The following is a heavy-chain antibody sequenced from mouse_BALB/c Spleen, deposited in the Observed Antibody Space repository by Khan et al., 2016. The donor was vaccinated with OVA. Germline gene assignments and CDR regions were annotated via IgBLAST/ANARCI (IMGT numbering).Heavy chain of an antibody. CDR2: IYPGNSET. Sequence: EVQLQQSGTVLARPGASVKMSCKASGYSFTSYLIHWVKQRPGQGLEWIGDIYPGNSETTYNQKFKDKATLTAGTSASTAYMKLSSLTNEDSAVYYCTGGGYSSFAYWGQGTLVTVSA. V-gene: IGHV1-5*01. J-gene: IGHJ3*01. D-gene: IGHD2-12*01. CDR3: TGGGYSSFAY. CDR1: GYSFTSYL.